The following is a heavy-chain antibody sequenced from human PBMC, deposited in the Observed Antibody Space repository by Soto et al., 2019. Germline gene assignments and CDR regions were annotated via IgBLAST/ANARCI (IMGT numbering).Heavy chain of an antibody. D-gene: IGHD4-17*01. CDR3: MTNTGY. CDR1: GVTFSSYW. CDR2: IKSDGTSI. J-gene: IGHJ4*02. Sequence: PGGSLRLSCAVSGVTFSSYWMDWVRQAPGKGLVWVSRIKSDGTSIRYADSVKGRFIISRDNAKNTLYLQMNSLRAEDTAVYFCMTNTGYWGQGTLVTVS. V-gene: IGHV3-74*01.